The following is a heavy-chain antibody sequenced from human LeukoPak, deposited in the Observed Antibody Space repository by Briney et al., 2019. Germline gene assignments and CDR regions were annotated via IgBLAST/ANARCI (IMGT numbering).Heavy chain of an antibody. CDR3: ARDPAVVAATGAYNWFDP. J-gene: IGHJ5*02. CDR1: GGSISSGSYY. CDR2: IYTSGST. D-gene: IGHD2-15*01. V-gene: IGHV4-61*02. Sequence: SETLSLTCTVSGGSISSGSYYWSWIRQPAGKVLEWIGRIYTSGSTNYNPSLKSRVTISVDTSKNQFSLKLSSVTAADTAVYYCARDPAVVAATGAYNWFDPWGQGTLVTVSS.